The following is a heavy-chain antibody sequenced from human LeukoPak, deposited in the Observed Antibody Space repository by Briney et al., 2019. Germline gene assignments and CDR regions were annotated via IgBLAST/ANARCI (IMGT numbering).Heavy chain of an antibody. D-gene: IGHD4-17*01. J-gene: IGHJ4*02. Sequence: GGSLRLSCAASGFTFSSYEMNWVRQAPGKGLEWVSYISSSGSTIYYADSVKGRFTISRDNAKNSLYLQTNSLRAEDTAVYYCARDYGDYLDYWGQGTLVTVSS. CDR2: ISSSGSTI. V-gene: IGHV3-48*03. CDR1: GFTFSSYE. CDR3: ARDYGDYLDY.